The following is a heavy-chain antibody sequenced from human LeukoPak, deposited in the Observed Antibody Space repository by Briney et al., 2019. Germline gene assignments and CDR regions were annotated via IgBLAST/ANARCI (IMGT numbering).Heavy chain of an antibody. V-gene: IGHV3-48*01. D-gene: IGHD3-10*01. CDR3: ARDAPSNVLWFGEMGYMDV. CDR1: GFTFSIYS. Sequence: GGSLRLSCAASGFTFSIYSMNWVRQAPGKGLEWVSYISSSSSTIHYADSVKGRFTISRDNAKNSLYLQMNSLRAEDTAVYYCARDAPSNVLWFGEMGYMDVWGKGTTVTISS. J-gene: IGHJ6*03. CDR2: ISSSSSTI.